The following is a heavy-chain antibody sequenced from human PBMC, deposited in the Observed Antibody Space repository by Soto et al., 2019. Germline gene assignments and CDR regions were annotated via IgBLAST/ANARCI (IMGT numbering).Heavy chain of an antibody. CDR2: ISGSGGST. CDR3: AKDPHAAGYYDSSGYFDY. CDR1: GFTFSSYA. Sequence: GGSLRLSCAASGFTFSSYAMSWVRQAPGKGLEWVSAISGSGGSTYYADSVKGRFTISRDNSKKTLYLQMNSLRAEDTAVYYCAKDPHAAGYYDSSGYFDYWGQGTLVTVSS. V-gene: IGHV3-23*01. J-gene: IGHJ4*02. D-gene: IGHD3-22*01.